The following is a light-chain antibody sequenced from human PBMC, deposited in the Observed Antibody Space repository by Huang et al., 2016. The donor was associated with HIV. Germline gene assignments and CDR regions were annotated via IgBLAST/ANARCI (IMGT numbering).Light chain of an antibody. Sequence: DIVLTQSPGTLSLSPGERATLSCRASQSVSSSYLGWYQPKPGQGPRLLIYGASSRASGIPYRFIGSGSVTDFTLTISRLEPEDFAVYYCQHYGSSPFTFGPGTKVDIK. J-gene: IGKJ3*01. CDR1: QSVSSSY. CDR2: GAS. CDR3: QHYGSSPFT. V-gene: IGKV3-20*01.